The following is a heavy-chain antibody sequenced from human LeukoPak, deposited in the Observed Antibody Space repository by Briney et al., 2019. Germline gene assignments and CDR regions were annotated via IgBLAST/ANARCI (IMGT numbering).Heavy chain of an antibody. Sequence: ASVKVSCKASGYAFTSYDINWVRQASGQGLEWMGWLNPNSGNTGYAQKFKGRVTITSSTSTSTVSMELGSLTSEDTAVYYCARGGASADARRFDPWGQGTLVTVSS. V-gene: IGHV1-8*01. CDR2: LNPNSGNT. CDR3: ARGGASADARRFDP. D-gene: IGHD1-26*01. J-gene: IGHJ5*02. CDR1: GYAFTSYD.